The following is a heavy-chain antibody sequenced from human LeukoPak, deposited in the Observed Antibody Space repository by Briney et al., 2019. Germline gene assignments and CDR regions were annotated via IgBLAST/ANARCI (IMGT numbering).Heavy chain of an antibody. CDR2: ISYDGSNK. D-gene: IGHD3-10*01. Sequence: GRSLRLSCAASGFTFSSYAMHWVRQAPGKGLEWVAVISYDGSNKYYADSVKGRFTISRDNSKNTLYLQMNSLRAEDTAVYYCAKDGLITMVRGVIITPNFDYWGQGTLVTVSS. CDR1: GFTFSSYA. CDR3: AKDGLITMVRGVIITPNFDY. J-gene: IGHJ4*02. V-gene: IGHV3-30-3*01.